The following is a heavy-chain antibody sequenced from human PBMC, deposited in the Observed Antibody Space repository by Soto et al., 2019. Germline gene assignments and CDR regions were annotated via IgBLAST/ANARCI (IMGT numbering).Heavy chain of an antibody. Sequence: QVQLVQSGAEVKKPGASVTVSCKASGYTFTSFAIHWVRQAPGQRPEWMGWINADTGNTKYSQRFQGRVTFARDTSANTAYMQVSGVRSEDTAVYFCAREVVSGYDLGYWGQGTLVTVSS. CDR1: GYTFTSFA. V-gene: IGHV1-3*01. CDR2: INADTGNT. CDR3: AREVVSGYDLGY. J-gene: IGHJ4*02. D-gene: IGHD5-12*01.